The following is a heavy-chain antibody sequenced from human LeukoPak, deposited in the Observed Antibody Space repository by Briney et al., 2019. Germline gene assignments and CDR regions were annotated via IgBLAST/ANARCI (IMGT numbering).Heavy chain of an antibody. CDR2: INPNSGGT. CDR3: ARAPANYDYVWGSYREYYFGY. J-gene: IGHJ4*02. Sequence: VASVKVSCKASGYTFTGYYMHWVRQAPGQGLEWMGWINPNSGGTDYAQKFQGRVTMTRDTSISTAYMELSRLRSDDTAVYYCARAPANYDYVWGSYREYYFGYWGQGTLVTVSS. V-gene: IGHV1-2*02. D-gene: IGHD3-16*02. CDR1: GYTFTGYY.